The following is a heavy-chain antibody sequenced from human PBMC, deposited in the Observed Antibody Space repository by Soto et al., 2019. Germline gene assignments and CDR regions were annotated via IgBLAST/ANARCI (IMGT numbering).Heavy chain of an antibody. J-gene: IGHJ4*02. Sequence: AASVKVSCKASGYTFTSYGISWVRQAPGQGLEWMGWISAYNGNTNYAQKLQGRVTMTTDTSTSTAYMELRSLRSDDTAVYYCARGPWDDFWSGAGRFDYWGQGTLVTVSS. CDR1: GYTFTSYG. CDR3: ARGPWDDFWSGAGRFDY. D-gene: IGHD3-3*01. CDR2: ISAYNGNT. V-gene: IGHV1-18*01.